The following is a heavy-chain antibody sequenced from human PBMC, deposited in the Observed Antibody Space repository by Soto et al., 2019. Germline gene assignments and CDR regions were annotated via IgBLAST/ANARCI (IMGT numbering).Heavy chain of an antibody. D-gene: IGHD3-22*01. Sequence: GGSLRLSCAGSGFSFSDYYMSWIRQAPGKGLEWVSYISSSGDIIYYADSVKGRFTISRDNAKNSLYLQMNSLRAEDTAVYYCARDLGYYASDGYFDYWGQGTVVTISS. CDR2: ISSSGDII. CDR3: ARDLGYYASDGYFDY. J-gene: IGHJ4*02. CDR1: GFSFSDYY. V-gene: IGHV3-11*01.